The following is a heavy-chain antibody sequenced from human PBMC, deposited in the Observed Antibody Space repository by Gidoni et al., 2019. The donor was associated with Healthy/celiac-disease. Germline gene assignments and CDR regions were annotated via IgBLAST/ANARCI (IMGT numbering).Heavy chain of an antibody. D-gene: IGHD2-15*01. Sequence: QVQLVQSGAEVKKPGASVKVSCKASGYTFTSYDINWVRQATGQGLEWMGWMNPNRGNTGYAQKFQGRVTMTRNTSISTAYMELSSLRSEDTAVYYCARTRRYCSGGSCYRGYNWFDPWGQGTLVTVSS. J-gene: IGHJ5*02. CDR2: MNPNRGNT. V-gene: IGHV1-8*01. CDR1: GYTFTSYD. CDR3: ARTRRYCSGGSCYRGYNWFDP.